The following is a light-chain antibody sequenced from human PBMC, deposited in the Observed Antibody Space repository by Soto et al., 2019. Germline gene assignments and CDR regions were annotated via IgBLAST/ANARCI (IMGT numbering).Light chain of an antibody. CDR1: QVISNN. CDR3: QLYNTWPPIT. V-gene: IGKV3-15*01. J-gene: IGKJ5*01. Sequence: VMTQSPATLSLSPGDRAALSCRASQVISNNLAWFQQKPGQAPRLLIYGGVTRATGVPARFSGSGSGTEFTLTITSLQSEDFAVYYCQLYNTWPPITFGKGTRMEIK. CDR2: GGV.